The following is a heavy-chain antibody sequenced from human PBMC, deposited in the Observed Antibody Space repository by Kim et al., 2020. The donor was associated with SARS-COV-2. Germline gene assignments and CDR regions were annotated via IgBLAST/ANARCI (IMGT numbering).Heavy chain of an antibody. J-gene: IGHJ4*02. V-gene: IGHV3-23*01. CDR3: ATDVQTRTLEDY. CDR1: QLAFNDYT. Sequence: GGSLRLSCEASQLAFNDYTMTWFRQAPGKGLQWVSVIDRSGGNIHYADSVKGRFTISRDNSKDALYLQMNSLRAEDTAIYFCATDVQTRTLEDYWGQGTLVTVSS. D-gene: IGHD1-1*01. CDR2: IDRSGGNI.